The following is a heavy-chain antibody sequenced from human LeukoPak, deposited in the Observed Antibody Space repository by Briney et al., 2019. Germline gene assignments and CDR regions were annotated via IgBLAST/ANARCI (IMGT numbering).Heavy chain of an antibody. J-gene: IGHJ4*02. CDR3: ARARAYHDSTGYWY. CDR2: IYYTGST. D-gene: IGHD3-22*01. V-gene: IGHV4-59*08. Sequence: SETLSLTCTVSGGSINSYYWSWIRQPPGKGLEWICYIYYTGSTIYNPSLKSRLTISIDTSRNQISLKLTSVTAADTAVYYCARARAYHDSTGYWYWGQGTLVTVSS. CDR1: GGSINSYY.